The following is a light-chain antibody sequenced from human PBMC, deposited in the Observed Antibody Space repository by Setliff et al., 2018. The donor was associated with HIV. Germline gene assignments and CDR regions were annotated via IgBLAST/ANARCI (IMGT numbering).Light chain of an antibody. Sequence: QAVVTQPASVSGSPGQSITISCTGTDNDVGGYSSVSWYQHHPGKAPKLIIFEVSNRPSGISNRFSGSKSGNTASLTISGLQAEDGADYVCSSYASSSTVLFGGGTKVTVL. CDR2: EVS. CDR3: SSYASSSTVL. J-gene: IGLJ2*01. V-gene: IGLV2-14*01. CDR1: DNDVGGYSS.